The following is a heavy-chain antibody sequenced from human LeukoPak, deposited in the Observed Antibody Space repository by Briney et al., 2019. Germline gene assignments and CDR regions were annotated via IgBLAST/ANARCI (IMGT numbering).Heavy chain of an antibody. D-gene: IGHD1-26*01. J-gene: IGHJ4*02. Sequence: GASVKVSCKASGYTFTGYYMHWVRQAPGQGLEWMGWINPNSGGTNYAQRFQGRVTMTRDTSISTAYMELSRLRSDDTAVYYCARGTSGSYYQSLDYWGQGTLVTVSS. V-gene: IGHV1-2*02. CDR2: INPNSGGT. CDR1: GYTFTGYY. CDR3: ARGTSGSYYQSLDY.